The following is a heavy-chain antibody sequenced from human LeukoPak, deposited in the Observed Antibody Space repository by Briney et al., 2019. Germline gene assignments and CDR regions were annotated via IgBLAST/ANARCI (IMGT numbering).Heavy chain of an antibody. CDR2: IYYSGST. CDR3: ARHGYIWGEKREIDY. Sequence: SETLSLTCTVSGGSISSSSYYWGWIRQPPGKGLAWIGSIYYSGSTYYNPSLKSRLTISVDTSKNQFSLKLSSVTAADTAVYYCARHGYIWGEKREIDYWGQGTLVTVSS. CDR1: GGSISSSSYY. D-gene: IGHD3-16*01. J-gene: IGHJ4*02. V-gene: IGHV4-39*01.